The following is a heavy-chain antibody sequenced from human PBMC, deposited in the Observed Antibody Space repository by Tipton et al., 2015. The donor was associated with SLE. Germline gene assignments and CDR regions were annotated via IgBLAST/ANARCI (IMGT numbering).Heavy chain of an antibody. CDR3: ARGLYGDEPGY. V-gene: IGHV4-34*01. CDR1: GGSFSGYY. J-gene: IGHJ4*02. CDR2: INHSGST. Sequence: TLSLTCAVYGGSFSGYYCSWIRPPPGEGVGWVGEINHSGSTNYNPSLKSRVTISVETSKNQFSLKLTSLTAADTAVYYCARGLYGDEPGYWGQGTLVTVSS. D-gene: IGHD4-17*01.